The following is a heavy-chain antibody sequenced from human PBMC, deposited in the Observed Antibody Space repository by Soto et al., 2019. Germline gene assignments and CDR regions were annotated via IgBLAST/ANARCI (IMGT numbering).Heavy chain of an antibody. J-gene: IGHJ3*02. CDR2: IKEDGSQK. Sequence: GGPLRLSCAASGFTFSRYWMSWVRQAPGKGLEWVANIKEDGSQKWYVDSVKGRFTISRDNAKNSLYLQINSLRAEDTAVYYCARGDYCDSSGPFSDAFDSWGQGTMVTVSS. CDR1: GFTFSRYW. CDR3: ARGDYCDSSGPFSDAFDS. D-gene: IGHD3-22*01. V-gene: IGHV3-7*04.